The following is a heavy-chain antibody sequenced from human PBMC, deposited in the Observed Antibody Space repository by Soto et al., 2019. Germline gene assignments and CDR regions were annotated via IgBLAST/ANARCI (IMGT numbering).Heavy chain of an antibody. J-gene: IGHJ4*02. V-gene: IGHV3-23*01. D-gene: IGHD3-16*02. Sequence: GGSLRLSCAASGFTFSSYAMSWVRQAPGKGLEWVSAISGSGGSTYYADSVKGRFTISRDNSKNPLYLQMNSLRAEDTAVYYCAKRGGLSNHYFDYWGQGTLVTVSS. CDR2: ISGSGGST. CDR1: GFTFSSYA. CDR3: AKRGGLSNHYFDY.